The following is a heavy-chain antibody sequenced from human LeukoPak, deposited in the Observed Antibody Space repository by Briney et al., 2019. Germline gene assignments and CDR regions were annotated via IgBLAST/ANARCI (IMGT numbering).Heavy chain of an antibody. D-gene: IGHD3-10*01. CDR3: ARGYYYGSGSYFWLAHFDH. CDR1: GYTFTSYY. V-gene: IGHV1-46*01. J-gene: IGHJ4*02. CDR2: INPSGGST. Sequence: GASVKVSCKASGYTFTSYYMHWVRQAPGQGLEWMGIINPSGGSTSYAQKFQGRVTMTRDTSTSTVYMELSSLRSEDTAVYYCARGYYYGSGSYFWLAHFDHWGQGTLVTVSS.